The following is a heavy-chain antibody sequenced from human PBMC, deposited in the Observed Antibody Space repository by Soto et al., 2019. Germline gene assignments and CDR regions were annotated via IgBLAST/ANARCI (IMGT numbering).Heavy chain of an antibody. V-gene: IGHV3-23*01. CDR2: ISGSGGST. CDR1: GFTFSSYA. D-gene: IGHD6-13*01. CDR3: ARRSSSWYFDC. J-gene: IGHJ4*02. Sequence: EVQLLESGGGLVQPGGSLRLSWAASGFTFSSYAMNWVRQAPGKGLEWVSVISGSGGSTYYTDSVKGRFTISRDNSKNTLYLQMNSLRAEDTAVYYCARRSSSWYFDCWGQGTLVTVSS.